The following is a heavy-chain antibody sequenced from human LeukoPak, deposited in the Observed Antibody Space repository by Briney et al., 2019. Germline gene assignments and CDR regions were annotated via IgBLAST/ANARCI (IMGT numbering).Heavy chain of an antibody. Sequence: QTGGSLRLSCAASGFTLSSYGMHWVRQAPGKGLEWVAVISYDGSNKYYADSVKGRFTISRDNSKNTLYLQMNSLRAEDTAVYYCAKEDDEGYAFDYWGQGTLVTVSS. V-gene: IGHV3-30*18. J-gene: IGHJ4*02. CDR2: ISYDGSNK. D-gene: IGHD5-12*01. CDR3: AKEDDEGYAFDY. CDR1: GFTLSSYG.